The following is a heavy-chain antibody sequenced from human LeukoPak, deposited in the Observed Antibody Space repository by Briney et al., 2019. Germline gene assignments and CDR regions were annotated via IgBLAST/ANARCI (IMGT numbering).Heavy chain of an antibody. V-gene: IGHV3-66*01. J-gene: IGHJ6*03. CDR2: IYSGGST. CDR1: GFTFSNYE. Sequence: GGSLRLSCAASGFTFSNYEMHWVRQAPGKGLEWVSVIYSGGSTNYADSVKGRFTISRDISKNTLYLQMNSLRDEDTAVYYCASLVDTPSFGHMDVWGKGTTVTISS. D-gene: IGHD5-18*01. CDR3: ASLVDTPSFGHMDV.